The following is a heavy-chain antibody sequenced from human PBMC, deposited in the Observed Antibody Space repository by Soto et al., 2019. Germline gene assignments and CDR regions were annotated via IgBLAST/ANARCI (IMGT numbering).Heavy chain of an antibody. CDR1: GGTFIKNA. D-gene: IGHD2-21*02. V-gene: IGHV1-69*13. J-gene: IGHJ6*02. CDR3: ARGVVVTAIPYYYFGMDV. CDR2: IIPIFGTA. Sequence: SVQVSFKASGGTFIKNAVSWVRQAPGEGPEWMGGIIPIFGTANYAQKFQGRVTITADESTSTAYMELSSLRSEDTAEYYCARGVVVTAIPYYYFGMDVWGQGTTVTVS.